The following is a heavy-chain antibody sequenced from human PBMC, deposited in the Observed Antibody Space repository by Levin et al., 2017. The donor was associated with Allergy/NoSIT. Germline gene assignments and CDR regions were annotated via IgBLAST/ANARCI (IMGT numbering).Heavy chain of an antibody. D-gene: IGHD3-10*01. V-gene: IGHV4-34*01. CDR3: ARGFNYYGSGSLYGMDV. CDR1: GGSFSGYY. CDR2: VNHRGST. J-gene: IGHJ6*02. Sequence: MPSETLSLTCAVYGGSFSGYYWNWVRQPPGKGLEWIGEVNHRGSTNYNPSLKSRVTLSVDRSKNQFSLKLTSVTAADTAMYFCARGFNYYGSGSLYGMDVWGQGTTVTVSS.